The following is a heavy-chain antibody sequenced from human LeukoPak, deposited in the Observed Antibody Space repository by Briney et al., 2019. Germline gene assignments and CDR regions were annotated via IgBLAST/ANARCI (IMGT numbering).Heavy chain of an antibody. J-gene: IGHJ4*02. V-gene: IGHV4-59*01. CDR1: GGSISSYY. D-gene: IGHD4-17*01. CDR2: IYYSGST. Sequence: PSETLSLTCTVSGGSISSYYWSWIRQPPGKGLEWIGYIYYSGSTNYNPSLKSRVTISVDTSKNQFSLKLSSVTAADTAVYYCAREGGTTGFDYWGQGTLVTVSS. CDR3: AREGGTTGFDY.